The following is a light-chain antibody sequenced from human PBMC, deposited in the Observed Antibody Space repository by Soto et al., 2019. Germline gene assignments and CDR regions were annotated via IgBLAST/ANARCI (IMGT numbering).Light chain of an antibody. Sequence: QSVLTQPPSVSGAPGQRVTISCTGSNSNIGKGYDVNWYHQIPGAAPKLLIYGNKHRPSGVPDRFSGSTSGASASLAITGLQAEDEGDYYCQSWDNSPTTVVFGGGTKLTVL. CDR1: NSNIGKGYD. V-gene: IGLV1-40*01. J-gene: IGLJ2*01. CDR2: GNK. CDR3: QSWDNSPTTVV.